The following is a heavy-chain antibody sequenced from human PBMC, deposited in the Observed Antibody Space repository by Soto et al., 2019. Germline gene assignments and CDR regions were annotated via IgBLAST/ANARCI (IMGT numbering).Heavy chain of an antibody. J-gene: IGHJ4*02. D-gene: IGHD3-16*01. CDR3: ARDLRGGGDY. CDR1: GFTVSSNY. Sequence: EVQLVESGGGLIQPGGSLRLSCTASGFTVSSNYMNWVRQVPGKGLEWVSVIYSSGSTYYADSVKGRFTISRDNSKNTLFLQMNRLRAEDTAVYYCARDLRGGGDYWGQGTLVTVSS. V-gene: IGHV3-53*01. CDR2: IYSSGST.